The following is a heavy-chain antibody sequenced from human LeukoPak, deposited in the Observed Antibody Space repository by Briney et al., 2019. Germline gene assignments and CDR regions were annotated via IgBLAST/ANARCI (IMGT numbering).Heavy chain of an antibody. J-gene: IGHJ4*02. Sequence: ASVKVSCKASGYTFISFYMHWVRQAPGQGLEWMGIIDPSGGSTTYPQKFQGRVTMTRDMSTRTVYMELSSLGYEDTAVYYCVRARELGSKTKYYFDYWGQGTLVTVSS. CDR3: VRARELGSKTKYYFDY. D-gene: IGHD1-7*01. CDR1: GYTFISFY. CDR2: IDPSGGST. V-gene: IGHV1-46*01.